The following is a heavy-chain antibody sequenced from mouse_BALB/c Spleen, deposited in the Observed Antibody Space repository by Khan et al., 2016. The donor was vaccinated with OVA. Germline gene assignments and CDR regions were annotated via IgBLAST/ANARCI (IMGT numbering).Heavy chain of an antibody. CDR1: GFTFSNYG. J-gene: IGHJ3*01. CDR2: ISSGDTT. CDR3: SRDYWFAY. V-gene: IGHV5-6-5*01. Sequence: EVELVESGGGLVKPGGSLKLSCAASGFTFSNYGVSWVRQTPEKRLEWVASISSGDTTYYPDSVKGRFTISRDNARNILYLQMSSLRSEDTAMYYCSRDYWFAYWGPGPLVTVSA.